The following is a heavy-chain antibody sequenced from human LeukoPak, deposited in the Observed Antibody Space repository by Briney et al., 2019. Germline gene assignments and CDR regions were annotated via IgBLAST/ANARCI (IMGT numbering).Heavy chain of an antibody. D-gene: IGHD3-22*01. CDR3: ARQPHDNSGSDWFDP. CDR2: IYYIGST. Sequence: SETLSLTCTVSGGSISSYYWSWIRQTPGKGLEWIGDIYYIGSTYYNPSLKSRVTISVDTSKNQFSLKLSSVTAADTAVYYCARQPHDNSGSDWFDPWGQGTLVTVSS. CDR1: GGSISSYY. J-gene: IGHJ5*02. V-gene: IGHV4-59*08.